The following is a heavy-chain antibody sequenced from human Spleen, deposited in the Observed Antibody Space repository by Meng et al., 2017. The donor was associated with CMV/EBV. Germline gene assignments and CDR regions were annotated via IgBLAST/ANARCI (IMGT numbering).Heavy chain of an antibody. J-gene: IGHJ4*02. CDR3: ARWVRALDY. D-gene: IGHD4-23*01. V-gene: IGHV3-7*01. CDR1: GFTFTYYW. Sequence: GESLKISCAASGFTFTYYWMTWVRQAPGKGLEWVANIKQDGNDKYYVDSVKGRFTISRDNAKKSLYLQMNSLRAQDTAVYYCARWVRALDYWGQGALVTVSS. CDR2: IKQDGNDK.